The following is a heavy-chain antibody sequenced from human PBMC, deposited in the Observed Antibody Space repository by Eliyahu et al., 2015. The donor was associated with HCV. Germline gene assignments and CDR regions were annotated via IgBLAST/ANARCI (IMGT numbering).Heavy chain of an antibody. CDR2: ISWDDDK. Sequence: QITLKESGPTLVKPTQTLTLTCTFSGFSLXXXGXGVGWIRQPPXKALEXLALISWDDDKRYSPSLKSRLTITKDTSKNQVVLTMTNMDPVDTATYYCAHRTGTDAFDIWGQGTMVTVSS. D-gene: IGHD1-1*01. V-gene: IGHV2-5*02. CDR3: AHRTGTDAFDI. J-gene: IGHJ3*02. CDR1: GFSLXXXGXG.